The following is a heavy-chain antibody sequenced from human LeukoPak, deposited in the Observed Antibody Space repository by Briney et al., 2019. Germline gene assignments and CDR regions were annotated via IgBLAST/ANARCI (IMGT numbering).Heavy chain of an antibody. D-gene: IGHD5-12*01. Sequence: ASVKVSCRTSGYSFTNYNIHWLRQAPGQGLEWVAIINPGRPSVTYAQTFQGRVIVTRDASTSTVFMQLNSLRSEDTATYYCARVTSPIAYDWSYWGQGTLVTVSS. CDR2: INPGRPSV. CDR3: ARVTSPIAYDWSY. CDR1: GYSFTNYN. J-gene: IGHJ4*02. V-gene: IGHV1-46*01.